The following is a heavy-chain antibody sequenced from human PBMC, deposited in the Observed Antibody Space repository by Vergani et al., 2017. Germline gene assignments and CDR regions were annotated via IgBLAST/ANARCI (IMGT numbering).Heavy chain of an antibody. Sequence: QVQLQESGPGLVKPSETLSLTCTVSGGSISSYYWSWIRQPAGKGLEWIGRIYTSGSTNYNPSLKSRVTMSVDTSKNQFSLKLSSVTAADTAVYYCARDLGYCSGGSCYSIYYYYYMXVWGKGP. V-gene: IGHV4-4*07. CDR2: IYTSGST. CDR3: ARDLGYCSGGSCYSIYYYYYMXV. D-gene: IGHD2-15*01. CDR1: GGSISSYY. J-gene: IGHJ6*03.